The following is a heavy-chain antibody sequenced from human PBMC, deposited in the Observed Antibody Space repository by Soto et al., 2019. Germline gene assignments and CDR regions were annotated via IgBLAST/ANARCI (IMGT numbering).Heavy chain of an antibody. J-gene: IGHJ4*02. CDR2: IIPIFGTA. Sequence: SVKVSCKASGGTFSSYAISWVRQAPGQGLEWMGGIIPIFGTANYAQKFQGRVTITADESTSTAYMELSSLRSEDTAVYYCARETYYYDSSGYYSHRWVFDYWGQGTLVTVSS. CDR1: GGTFSSYA. CDR3: ARETYYYDSSGYYSHRWVFDY. V-gene: IGHV1-69*13. D-gene: IGHD3-22*01.